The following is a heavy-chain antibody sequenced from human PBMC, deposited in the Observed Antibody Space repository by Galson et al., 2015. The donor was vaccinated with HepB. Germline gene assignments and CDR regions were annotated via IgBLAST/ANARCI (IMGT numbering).Heavy chain of an antibody. CDR2: IIPILGIA. Sequence: SVKVSCKASGGTFSSYAISWVRQAPGQGLEWMGGIIPILGIANYAQKFQGRVTITADKSTSTAYMELSSLRSEDTAVYYCARELLTKELDYWGQGTLVTVSS. V-gene: IGHV1-69*10. CDR3: ARELLTKELDY. D-gene: IGHD2-15*01. J-gene: IGHJ4*02. CDR1: GGTFSSYA.